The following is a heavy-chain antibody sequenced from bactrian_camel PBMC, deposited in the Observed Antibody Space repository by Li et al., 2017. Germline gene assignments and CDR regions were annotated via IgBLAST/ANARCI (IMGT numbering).Heavy chain of an antibody. Sequence: VQLVESGGGLVQPGGSLRLSCGEGFTFSSYYMSWVRQAPGKGLEWVCSIYRDGSNTYYADSVKGRLTISRDNTKNMLYLQMNSLKSEDTALYYCVKGARAWAAGTYFTYWGQGTQVTVS. D-gene: IGHD6*01. CDR2: IYRDGSNT. J-gene: IGHJ4*01. CDR3: VKGARAWAAGTYFTY. V-gene: IGHV3-2*01. CDR1: GFTFSSYY.